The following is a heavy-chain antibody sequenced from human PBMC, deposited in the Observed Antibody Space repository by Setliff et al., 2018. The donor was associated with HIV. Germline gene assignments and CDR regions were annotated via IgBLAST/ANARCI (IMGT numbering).Heavy chain of an antibody. CDR2: AYHSGRA. J-gene: IGHJ4*02. Sequence: SETLSLTCAVSGYSISSGYSWGWVRQPPGKGLEWIGNAYHSGRAFYNPSLESRVTMSIDSSKNLFSLRLDSVTAADSAFYFCAHSLLGAPMIDYWGQGMQVTVSS. CDR1: GYSISSGYS. D-gene: IGHD3-16*01. CDR3: AHSLLGAPMIDY. V-gene: IGHV4-38-2*01.